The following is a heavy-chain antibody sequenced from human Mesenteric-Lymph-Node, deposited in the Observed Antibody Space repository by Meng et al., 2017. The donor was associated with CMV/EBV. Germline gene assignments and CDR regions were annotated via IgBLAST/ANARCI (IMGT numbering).Heavy chain of an antibody. CDR2: IRSGGNT. CDR3: VRVSSGSYIDY. CDR1: GFTFSVYD. D-gene: IGHD5-12*01. V-gene: IGHV3-13*01. Sequence: GGSLRLSCAAPGFTFSVYDMHWVRQATGKGLEWVSSIRSGGNTNYPDSVRGRFTISRENAKNSLYLHMNSLRAGDTAVYYCVRVSSGSYIDYWGQGALVTVSS. J-gene: IGHJ4*02.